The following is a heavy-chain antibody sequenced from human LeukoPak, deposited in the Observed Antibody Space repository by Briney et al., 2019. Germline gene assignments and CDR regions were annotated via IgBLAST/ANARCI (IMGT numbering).Heavy chain of an antibody. Sequence: SETLSLTCTVSGGSISSSGYYWGWIRQPPGKGLEWIGSIYSSGSTYYKPSLKSRVTISLDTSKNQFSLKLSSVTAADTAVYYCARAYSPPQWSPFDYWGRGTLVTVSS. D-gene: IGHD6-13*01. V-gene: IGHV4-39*07. CDR1: GGSISSSGYY. CDR2: IYSSGST. J-gene: IGHJ4*02. CDR3: ARAYSPPQWSPFDY.